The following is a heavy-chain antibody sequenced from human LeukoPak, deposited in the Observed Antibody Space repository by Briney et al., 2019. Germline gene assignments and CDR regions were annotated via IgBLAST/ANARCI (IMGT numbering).Heavy chain of an antibody. V-gene: IGHV1-46*01. CDR1: GYTFTSYY. Sequence: ASVEVSCKASGYTFTSYYMHWVRQAPGQGLEWMGIINPSGGSTSYAQKFQGRVTMTRDTSTSTVYMELSSLRSEDTAVYYCARDRPWFGAGDYYYGMDVWGKGTTVTVSS. J-gene: IGHJ6*04. CDR3: ARDRPWFGAGDYYYGMDV. D-gene: IGHD3-10*01. CDR2: INPSGGST.